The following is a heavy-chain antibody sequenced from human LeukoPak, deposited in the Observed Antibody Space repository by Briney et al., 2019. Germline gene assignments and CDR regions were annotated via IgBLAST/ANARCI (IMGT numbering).Heavy chain of an antibody. CDR3: AKTPYYDFWSGYCFDY. J-gene: IGHJ4*02. CDR2: ISGSGGST. Sequence: GGSLRLSCAASGFTFSSYAMSWVRQAPGKGLGWVSAISGSGGSTYYADSVKGRFTISRDNSKNTLYLQMNSLRAEDTAVYYCAKTPYYDFWSGYCFDYWGQGTLVTVFS. V-gene: IGHV3-23*01. D-gene: IGHD3-3*01. CDR1: GFTFSSYA.